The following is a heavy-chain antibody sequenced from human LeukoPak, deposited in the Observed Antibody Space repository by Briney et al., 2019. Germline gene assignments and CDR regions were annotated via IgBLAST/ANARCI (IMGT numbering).Heavy chain of an antibody. J-gene: IGHJ4*02. CDR2: ISSSSSTI. D-gene: IGHD3-10*01. Sequence: PGGSLRLSCAASGFTFSSYNMNWVRQAPGKGLEWVSYISSSSSTIYYADSVKGRFTISRDNAKNSLYLQMNSLRAEDTAVYYCARGHGSGSYYPDYWGQGTLVTVSS. V-gene: IGHV3-48*01. CDR1: GFTFSSYN. CDR3: ARGHGSGSYYPDY.